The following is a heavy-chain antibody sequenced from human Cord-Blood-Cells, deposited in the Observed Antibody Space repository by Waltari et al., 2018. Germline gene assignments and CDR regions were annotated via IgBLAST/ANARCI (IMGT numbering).Heavy chain of an antibody. D-gene: IGHD2-2*02. CDR1: GFTVSSNY. J-gene: IGHJ3*02. CDR3: ARTVVVPAAIQAFDI. V-gene: IGHV3-53*01. Sequence: EVQLVESGGGLIQPGGSLRLSCAASGFTVSSNYMSWVRQAPGKGLEWVSVIYSGGITYYADSVKGRFTISRDNSKNTLYLQMNSLRAEDTAVYYCARTVVVPAAIQAFDIWGQGTMVTVSS. CDR2: IYSGGIT.